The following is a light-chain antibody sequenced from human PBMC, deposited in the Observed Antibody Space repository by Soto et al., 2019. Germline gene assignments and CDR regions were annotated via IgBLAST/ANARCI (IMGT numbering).Light chain of an antibody. CDR2: WAS. J-gene: IGKJ1*01. CDR1: QSVLYSSNNKNY. CDR3: QQHYSSPRT. V-gene: IGKV4-1*01. Sequence: DIVMTQSPNTLAVSLGERATINCRSSQSVLYSSNNKNYLAWYQQKPGQPPKLLIYWASTRESGVPDRFSGSWSGTDFTLTISSQQAEDVAVYYCQQHYSSPRTFDQGTRVE.